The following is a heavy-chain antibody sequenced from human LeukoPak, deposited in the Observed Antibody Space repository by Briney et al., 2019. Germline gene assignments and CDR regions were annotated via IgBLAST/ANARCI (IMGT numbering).Heavy chain of an antibody. CDR2: IYYSGST. V-gene: IGHV4-59*01. J-gene: IGHJ4*02. Sequence: SETLSLTCTVSGGSISSYYWSWIRPPPGKGLAWIGYIYYSGSTNYNPSLKSRVTISVDTSKNQFSLKLSSVTAADTAVYYCARSRRWLHFDYWGQGTLVTVSS. CDR3: ARSRRWLHFDY. CDR1: GGSISSYY. D-gene: IGHD5-24*01.